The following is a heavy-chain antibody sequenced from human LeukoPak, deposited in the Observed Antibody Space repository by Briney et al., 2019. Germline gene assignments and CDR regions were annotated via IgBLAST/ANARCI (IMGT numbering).Heavy chain of an antibody. V-gene: IGHV3-48*03. Sequence: PGGSLRLSCAASGLTFSSYEMNWVRQAPGKGLEWVSYISSSGSSIYYADSVKGRFTISRDNAKKSLYLQMHSLRSEDTAVYYCARDSICQAGTTPVYYYYYGMDVWGQGTTVTVSS. D-gene: IGHD1/OR15-1a*01. CDR3: ARDSICQAGTTPVYYYYYGMDV. CDR2: ISSSGSSI. CDR1: GLTFSSYE. J-gene: IGHJ6*02.